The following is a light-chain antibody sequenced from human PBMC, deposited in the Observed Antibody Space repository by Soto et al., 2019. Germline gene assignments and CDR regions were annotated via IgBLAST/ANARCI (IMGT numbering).Light chain of an antibody. CDR2: GAS. CDR3: QQYGSSPT. V-gene: IGKV3-20*01. Sequence: IVMTQSPGTLSLSPGERATLSCRASQSVSSSYLAWYQQKPGQAPRLLIYGASSRATGIPDRFNGSGSGTDFTLTISRLEPADFAVDYCQQYGSSPTIRRGTRRKIK. CDR1: QSVSSSY. J-gene: IGKJ5*01.